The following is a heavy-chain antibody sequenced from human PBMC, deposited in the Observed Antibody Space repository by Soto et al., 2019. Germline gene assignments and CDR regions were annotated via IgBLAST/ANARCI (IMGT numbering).Heavy chain of an antibody. CDR2: ISAYNGNK. J-gene: IGHJ3*02. V-gene: IGHV1-18*01. CDR3: VRDPQYASGYYFSGLGDI. D-gene: IGHD3-22*01. CDR1: GYTFTTYG. Sequence: QVQLVQSGAEVKKPGASVKVSCKASGYTFTTYGINWVRQAPGQGLEWMGWISAYNGNKIYAQNLQGRGTMITDKTTSTAYMELGSLRSGDTAVYYCVRDPQYASGYYFSGLGDIWGQGTMVTVSS.